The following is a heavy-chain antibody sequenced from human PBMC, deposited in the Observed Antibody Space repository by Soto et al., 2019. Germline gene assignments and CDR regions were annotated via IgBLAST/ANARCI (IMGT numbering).Heavy chain of an antibody. Sequence: GGSLRLSCAAPGFTFSSYSMNWVRQAPGKGLEWVSSISSSSSYIYYADSVKGRFTIPRDNAKNSLYLQMNSLRAEDTAVYYCARVKVVPAAMPTAYYYYGMDVWGQGTTVTVSS. CDR2: ISSSSSYI. CDR1: GFTFSSYS. D-gene: IGHD2-2*01. J-gene: IGHJ6*02. V-gene: IGHV3-21*01. CDR3: ARVKVVPAAMPTAYYYYGMDV.